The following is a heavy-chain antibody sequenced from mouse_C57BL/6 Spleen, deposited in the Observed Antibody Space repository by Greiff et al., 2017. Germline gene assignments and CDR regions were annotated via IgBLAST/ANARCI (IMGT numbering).Heavy chain of an antibody. Sequence: VQLQQSGPELVKPGASVKISCKASGYTFTDYYMNWVKQSHGKSLEWIGDINPNNGGTSYNQKFKGKATLTVDKSSSTAYMELRSLTSEDSAVYYCAGCYGSPPFDYWGQGTTLTVSS. D-gene: IGHD1-1*01. V-gene: IGHV1-26*01. CDR2: INPNNGGT. J-gene: IGHJ2*01. CDR1: GYTFTDYY. CDR3: AGCYGSPPFDY.